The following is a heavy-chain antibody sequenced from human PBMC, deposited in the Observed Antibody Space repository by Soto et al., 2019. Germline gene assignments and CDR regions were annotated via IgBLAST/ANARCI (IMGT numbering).Heavy chain of an antibody. D-gene: IGHD3-3*01. CDR1: GFTFSSYA. J-gene: IGHJ6*02. V-gene: IGHV3-23*01. Sequence: EVQLLESGGGLVQPGGSLRLSCAASGFTFSSYAMSWVRQAPGKGLEWVSAISGSGGSTYYADSVKGRFTISRDNSKNTLYLQMNSLRAEDTAVYYCAKEKRKAIFGVVIIKRGYYYYGMDVWGQGTTVTVSS. CDR3: AKEKRKAIFGVVIIKRGYYYYGMDV. CDR2: ISGSGGST.